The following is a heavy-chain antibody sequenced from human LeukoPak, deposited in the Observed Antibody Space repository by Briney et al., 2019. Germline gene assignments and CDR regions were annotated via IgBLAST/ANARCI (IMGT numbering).Heavy chain of an antibody. CDR1: GFTFSNAW. V-gene: IGHV3-15*01. D-gene: IGHD5-12*01. CDR2: IKSKTDGGTT. CDR3: TTDEFGDIVTSGVY. J-gene: IGHJ4*02. Sequence: GSLRLSCAASGFTFSNAWMSWVRQAPGKGLEWVGRIKSKTDGGTTDYAAPVKGRFTISRDDSKNTLYLQMNSLKTEDTAVYYCTTDEFGDIVTSGVYWGQGTLVTVSS.